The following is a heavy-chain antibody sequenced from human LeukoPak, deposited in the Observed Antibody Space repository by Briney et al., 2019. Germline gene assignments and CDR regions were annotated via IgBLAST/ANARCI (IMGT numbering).Heavy chain of an antibody. Sequence: GGSLRLSCAASGFTFSSYAMTWVRQAPGKGLEWVSVISASGGGTSYAGSVKGRFTISRDNSKNTLYLQMNSLRVEDTAIYYCAKGRSTSWKASYYFDYWGQGTLVTVSS. CDR3: AKGRSTSWKASYYFDY. D-gene: IGHD2-2*01. J-gene: IGHJ4*02. V-gene: IGHV3-23*01. CDR1: GFTFSSYA. CDR2: ISASGGGT.